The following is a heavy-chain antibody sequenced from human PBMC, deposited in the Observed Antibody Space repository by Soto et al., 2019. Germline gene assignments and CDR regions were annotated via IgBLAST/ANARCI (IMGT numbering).Heavy chain of an antibody. CDR1: GFTFDDYA. Sequence: EVQLVESGGGLVQPGRSLRLSCAASGFTFDDYAMHWVRQAPGKGLERVSGISWNSGSIGYADSVKGRFTISRDNAKNSLYLQMNSMRAEDTALYYCAVLVFTVTTEYWGQGTLVTVSS. J-gene: IGHJ4*02. CDR3: AVLVFTVTTEY. CDR2: ISWNSGSI. D-gene: IGHD4-17*01. V-gene: IGHV3-9*01.